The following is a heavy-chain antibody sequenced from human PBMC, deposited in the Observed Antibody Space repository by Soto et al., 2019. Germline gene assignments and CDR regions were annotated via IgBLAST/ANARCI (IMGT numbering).Heavy chain of an antibody. CDR1: GGTFSSYT. D-gene: IGHD1-26*01. CDR2: IIPILGIA. CDR3: ATYRATSREALFDY. Sequence: QVQLVQSGAEVKKPGSSVKVSCKASGGTFSSYTISWVRQAPGQGLEWMGRIIPILGIANYAQEFQGRVTISAGKSMSTAYMELSSLRSEDTAVYYCATYRATSREALFDYWGQGTLVTGSS. V-gene: IGHV1-69*02. J-gene: IGHJ4*02.